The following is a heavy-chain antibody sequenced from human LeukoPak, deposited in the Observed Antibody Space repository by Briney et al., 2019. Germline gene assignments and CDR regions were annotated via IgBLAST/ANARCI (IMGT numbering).Heavy chain of an antibody. J-gene: IGHJ4*02. V-gene: IGHV3-74*01. CDR2: INSDGSST. CDR1: GFTFSNAW. D-gene: IGHD3-10*01. Sequence: PGGSLRLSCAASGFTFSNAWMSWVRQAPGKGLVWVSRINSDGSSTSYADSVKGRFTISRDNAKNTLYLQMNSLRAEDTTVYYCARQGDDYFDYWGQGTLVTVSS. CDR3: ARQGDDYFDY.